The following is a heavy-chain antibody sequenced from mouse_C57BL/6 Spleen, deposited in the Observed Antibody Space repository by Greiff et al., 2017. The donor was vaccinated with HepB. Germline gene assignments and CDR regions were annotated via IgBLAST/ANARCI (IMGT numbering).Heavy chain of an antibody. D-gene: IGHD1-1*01. V-gene: IGHV1-55*01. CDR3: ARGGTVVVDWYFDV. CDR2: IYPGSGST. CDR1: GYTFTSYW. Sequence: VQLQQPGAELVKPGASVKMSCKASGYTFTSYWITWVKQRPGQGLEWIGDIYPGSGSTNYNEKFKSKATLTVDTSSSTAYMQLSSLTSEDSAVYYCARGGTVVVDWYFDVWGTGTTVTVSS. J-gene: IGHJ1*03.